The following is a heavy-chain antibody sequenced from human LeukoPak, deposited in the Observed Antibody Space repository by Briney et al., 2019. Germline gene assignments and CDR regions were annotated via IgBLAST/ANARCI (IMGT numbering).Heavy chain of an antibody. J-gene: IGHJ4*02. CDR2: ISAYNGNT. CDR1: GYTFPSYG. CDR3: ARAWGMTTVTTTQDY. Sequence: ASVTVSCKASGYTFPSYGISWVRQAPGQGLEWMGWISAYNGNTNYAQKLQGRVTMTTDTSTSTAYMELRSLRSDDTAVYYCARAWGMTTVTTTQDYWGQGTLVTVSS. V-gene: IGHV1-18*01. D-gene: IGHD4-17*01.